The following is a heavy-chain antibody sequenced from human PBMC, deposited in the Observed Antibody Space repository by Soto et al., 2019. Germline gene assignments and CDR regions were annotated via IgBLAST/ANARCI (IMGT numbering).Heavy chain of an antibody. J-gene: IGHJ4*02. V-gene: IGHV1-46*01. CDR1: GYTCTSYD. CDR2: INPSGGST. CDR3: ARYAGAYYDFWSGYSNYFDY. D-gene: IGHD3-3*01. Sequence: ASLKVSCKASGYTCTSYDMHWVREAPGQGLEWMGIINPSGGSTSYAQKFQGRVTMTRDTSTSTVYMELSSLRSEDTAVYYCARYAGAYYDFWSGYSNYFDYWGQGTLVTVSS.